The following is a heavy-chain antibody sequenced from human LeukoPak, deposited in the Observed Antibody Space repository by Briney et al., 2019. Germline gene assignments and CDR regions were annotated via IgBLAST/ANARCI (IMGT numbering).Heavy chain of an antibody. CDR2: ISESGGST. CDR3: AKGQSGSYYVHWFDP. CDR1: GFTFSSYA. D-gene: IGHD1-26*01. J-gene: IGHJ5*02. Sequence: GGSLRLSCAASGFTFSSYAMSWGRQAPGKGLEWVSGISESGGSTYYADSVKGGFTISRDNSKNTLYLQMNTLRAEDTAVYYCAKGQSGSYYVHWFDPWGQGTLVTVSS. V-gene: IGHV3-23*01.